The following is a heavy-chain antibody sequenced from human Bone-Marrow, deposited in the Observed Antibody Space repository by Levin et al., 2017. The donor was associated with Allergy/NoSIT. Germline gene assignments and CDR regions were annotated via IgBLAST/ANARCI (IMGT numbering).Heavy chain of an antibody. D-gene: IGHD1-26*01. CDR3: AKGDDGWGYFDY. J-gene: IGHJ4*02. CDR2: ISISGDRT. CDR1: GFTFSAYG. Sequence: GGSLRLSCAASGFTFSAYGMSWVRQAPGKGLEWVSTISISGDRTSFADSVKGRFTISRDNSKNTLYLQMNSLRAEDTAVYYCAKGDDGWGYFDYWGQGTLVTVSS. V-gene: IGHV3-23*01.